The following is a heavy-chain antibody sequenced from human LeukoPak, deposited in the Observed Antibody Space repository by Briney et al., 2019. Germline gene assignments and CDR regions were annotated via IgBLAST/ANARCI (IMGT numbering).Heavy chain of an antibody. CDR1: GYTFGSSH. D-gene: IGHD6-13*01. J-gene: IGHJ5*02. CDR3: TRTIAATGTLYP. V-gene: IGHV1-8*01. CDR2: MDPNRGNT. Sequence: ASVKVSCKASGYTFGSSHINWVRQSTGQGLEWMGWMDPNRGNTGYAQKLQGRVTMTRNTSISTAYMELSSLRSEDTALYYCTRTIAATGTLYPWGQGTQVIVSS.